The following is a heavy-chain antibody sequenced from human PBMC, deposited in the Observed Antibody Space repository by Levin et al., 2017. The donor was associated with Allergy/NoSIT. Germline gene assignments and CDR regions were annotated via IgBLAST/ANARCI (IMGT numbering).Heavy chain of an antibody. Sequence: SVKVSCKASGGTFSSYAISWVRQAPGQGLEWMGGIIPIFGTANYAQKFQGRVTITADKSTSTAYMELSSLRSEDTAVYYCAREGFVRSCQYCGGDCYGFDYWGQGTLVTVSS. CDR3: AREGFVRSCQYCGGDCYGFDY. CDR2: IIPIFGTA. J-gene: IGHJ4*02. CDR1: GGTFSSYA. V-gene: IGHV1-69*06. D-gene: IGHD2-21*02.